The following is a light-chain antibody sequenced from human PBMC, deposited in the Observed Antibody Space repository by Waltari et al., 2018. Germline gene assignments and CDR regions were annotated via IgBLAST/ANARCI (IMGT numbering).Light chain of an antibody. V-gene: IGKV1-5*01. Sequence: DIQMTQSPSTLSASAGDRVTITCRARQNINSWLSWYQQKPGKAPKLLVHAASSLHSGVPSRFSGGGYGTEFTLTISNLQPDDFATYYCQQYETYSGTFGQGTKVEIK. CDR2: AAS. CDR3: QQYETYSGT. CDR1: QNINSW. J-gene: IGKJ1*01.